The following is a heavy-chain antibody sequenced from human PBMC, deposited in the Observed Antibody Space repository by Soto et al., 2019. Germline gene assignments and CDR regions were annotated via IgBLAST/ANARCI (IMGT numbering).Heavy chain of an antibody. CDR3: ARVLRSFDWSLNWFDP. CDR1: GYTFTSYG. V-gene: IGHV1-18*01. D-gene: IGHD3-9*01. J-gene: IGHJ5*02. Sequence: QVQLVQSGAEVKKPGASVKVSCKASGYTFTSYGISWVRQAPGQGLEWMGWISAYNGNTNYAQKLQGRVTMTTDTSTSTAYMELRSLRYDDTAVYYCARVLRSFDWSLNWFDPWGQGTLVTVSS. CDR2: ISAYNGNT.